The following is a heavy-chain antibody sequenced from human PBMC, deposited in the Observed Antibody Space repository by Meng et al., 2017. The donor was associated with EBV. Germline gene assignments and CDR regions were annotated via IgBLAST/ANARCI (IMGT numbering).Heavy chain of an antibody. Sequence: QVQLVQSGAEVKKPGSSVMVSCKTSGGTFRRDAISWVRQAPGQGLVWVGGLIPMTGVAHYAQKFQDRVSIIADEFTSTHYLELSSLRSEDTAIYFCASESGRGFTPDYWGQGTLVTVSS. D-gene: IGHD3-10*01. CDR2: LIPMTGVA. CDR3: ASESGRGFTPDY. J-gene: IGHJ4*02. V-gene: IGHV1-69*01. CDR1: GGTFRRDA.